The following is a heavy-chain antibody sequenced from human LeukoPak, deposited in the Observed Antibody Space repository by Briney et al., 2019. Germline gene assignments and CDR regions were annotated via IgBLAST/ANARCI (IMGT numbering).Heavy chain of an antibody. V-gene: IGHV3-72*01. J-gene: IGHJ6*02. Sequence: PGGSLRLSCAASGLTLSDHDMDWVRQAPGKGLEWVGRSKNKGNSYLTEYAASVRGGFTISRDDSKSSLYLQMNSLKTEDTAVYYCWAMIRGVPWGGMDVGGQGTTVTVSS. CDR3: WAMIRGVPWGGMDV. CDR2: SKNKGNSYLT. CDR1: GLTLSDHD. D-gene: IGHD3-10*01.